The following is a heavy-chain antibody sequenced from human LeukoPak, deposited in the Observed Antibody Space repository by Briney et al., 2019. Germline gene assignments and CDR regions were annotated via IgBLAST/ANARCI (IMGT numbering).Heavy chain of an antibody. V-gene: IGHV3-33*01. J-gene: IGHJ4*02. CDR3: AGQSPTYSGSPTPIDY. Sequence: GRSLRLSCAASGFTFSSYGMHWVRQAPGKGLEWVAVIWYDGSNKYYADSVKGRFTISRDNSKNTLYLQMNSLRVEDTAVYYCAGQSPTYSGSPTPIDYWGQGTLVTVSS. CDR2: IWYDGSNK. CDR1: GFTFSSYG. D-gene: IGHD1-26*01.